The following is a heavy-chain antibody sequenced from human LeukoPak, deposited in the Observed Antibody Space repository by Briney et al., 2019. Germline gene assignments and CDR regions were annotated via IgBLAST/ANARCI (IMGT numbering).Heavy chain of an antibody. Sequence: SETLSLTCTVSGGSISSYYWSWVRQPPGKGLEWIGTIYHSGSTYYNASLESRVTISVDTSKNQFSLKLSSVTAADTAVYYCARAIVVVVAATYFDYWGQGTLVTVSS. J-gene: IGHJ4*02. CDR1: GGSISSYY. D-gene: IGHD2-15*01. CDR3: ARAIVVVVAATYFDY. CDR2: IYHSGST. V-gene: IGHV4-59*12.